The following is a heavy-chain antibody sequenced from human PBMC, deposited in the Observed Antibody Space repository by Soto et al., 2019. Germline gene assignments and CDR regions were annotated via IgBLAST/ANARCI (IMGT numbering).Heavy chain of an antibody. CDR3: ARPREAGKNYYGVDV. D-gene: IGHD6-19*01. V-gene: IGHV5-51*01. J-gene: IGHJ6*02. CDR1: GYSFTSYW. Sequence: GESLKISCKGSGYSFTSYWIGWVRQMPWKGLEWMGIIYPGDSDTRYSPSFQGQVTISADKSISTAYLQWSSLKASDTAMYYCARPREAGKNYYGVDVWGQGTTVTVS. CDR2: IYPGDSDT.